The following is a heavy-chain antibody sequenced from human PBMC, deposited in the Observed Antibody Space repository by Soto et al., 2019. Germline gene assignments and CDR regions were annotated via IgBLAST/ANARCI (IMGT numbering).Heavy chain of an antibody. J-gene: IGHJ4*02. V-gene: IGHV1-3*01. CDR1: GYTFTSYA. Sequence: ASVKVSCKASGYTFTSYAMHWVRQAPGQRLEWMGWINAGNGNTKYSQKFQGRVTITRDTSASTAYMELSSLRSEDTAVYYCARDAPMVRGVMVFWGQGTLVTVSS. CDR3: ARDAPMVRGVMVF. D-gene: IGHD3-10*01. CDR2: INAGNGNT.